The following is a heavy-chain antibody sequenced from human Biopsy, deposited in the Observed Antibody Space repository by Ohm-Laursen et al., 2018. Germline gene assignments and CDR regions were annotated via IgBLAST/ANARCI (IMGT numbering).Heavy chain of an antibody. V-gene: IGHV1-8*01. CDR2: MSPNTGNT. D-gene: IGHD1-26*01. CDR1: GYTFTSHD. J-gene: IGHJ4*02. CDR3: ARWETTLGRSLDS. Sequence: SVKVSCKSSGYTFTSHDINWVRQATGQGLEWMGWMSPNTGNTVYAQRFQVRVTMTSDTSTGTAYMELTSLTSDDTAVYFCARWETTLGRSLDSWGQGTLVAVSS.